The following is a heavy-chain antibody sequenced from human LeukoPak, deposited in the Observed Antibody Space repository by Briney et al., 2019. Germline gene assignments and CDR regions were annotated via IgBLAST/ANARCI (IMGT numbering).Heavy chain of an antibody. CDR1: GGSISSFY. CDR2: IYYTGST. V-gene: IGHV4-59*08. Sequence: PSETLSLTCTVSGGSISSFYWSWIRQPPGKGLEWIGYIYYTGSTNYNPSLKSRVTISVDTSKNQFSLKLSSVTAADTAVYYCARKSYGDYESWFDPWGQGTLVTVSS. J-gene: IGHJ5*02. CDR3: ARKSYGDYESWFDP. D-gene: IGHD4-17*01.